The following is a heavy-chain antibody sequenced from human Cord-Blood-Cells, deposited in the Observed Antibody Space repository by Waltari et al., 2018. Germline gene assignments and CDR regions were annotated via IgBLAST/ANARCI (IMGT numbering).Heavy chain of an antibody. J-gene: IGHJ4*02. CDR2: INHSGST. CDR1: GGSSRGYY. V-gene: IGHV4-34*01. Sequence: QVQLQQWGAGLLKPSETLSLTCAVYGGSSRGYYWSWIRQPPGKGLEWIGEINHSGSTNYNPSLKSRVTISVDTSKNQFSLKLSSVTAADTAVYYCARDPGYWGQGTLVTVSS. CDR3: ARDPGY.